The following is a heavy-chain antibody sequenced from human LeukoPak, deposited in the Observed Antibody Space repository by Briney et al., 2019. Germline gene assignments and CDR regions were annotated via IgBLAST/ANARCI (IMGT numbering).Heavy chain of an antibody. D-gene: IGHD5-18*01. J-gene: IGHJ4*02. CDR3: ARRGYSYETYYFDY. Sequence: SETLSLTCTVSGGSISSYYWSWTRQPPGKGLEWIGHISYTGSTNYNPSLKSRVTISIDTSKNQFSLKLSSVTAADTAVYYCARRGYSYETYYFDYWGQGALVTVSS. V-gene: IGHV4-59*08. CDR2: ISYTGST. CDR1: GGSISSYY.